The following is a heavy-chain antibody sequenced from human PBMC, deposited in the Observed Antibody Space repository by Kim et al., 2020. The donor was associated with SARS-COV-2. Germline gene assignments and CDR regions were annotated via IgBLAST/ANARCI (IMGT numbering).Heavy chain of an antibody. Sequence: SVKVSCKASGGTFSSYAISWVRQAPGQGLEWMGGIIPIFGTANYAQKFQGRVTITADESTSTAYMELSSLRSEDTAVYYCARGDIVVVPAAPTSFDYWGQGTLVTVSS. CDR2: IIPIFGTA. D-gene: IGHD2-2*01. CDR3: ARGDIVVVPAAPTSFDY. V-gene: IGHV1-69*13. CDR1: GGTFSSYA. J-gene: IGHJ4*02.